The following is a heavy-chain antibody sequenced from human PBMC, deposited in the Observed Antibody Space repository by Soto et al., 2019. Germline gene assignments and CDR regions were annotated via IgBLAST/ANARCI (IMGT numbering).Heavy chain of an antibody. J-gene: IGHJ6*02. CDR2: IYTSGST. CDR3: ARTGQTYYYYGMDV. Sequence: TLSLTCTVSGGSISSYYWSWIRQPAGKGLERIGRIYTSGSTNYNPSLKSRVTMSVDTSKNQFSLKLSSVTAADTAVYYCARTGQTYYYYGMDVWGQGTTVTVSS. CDR1: GGSISSYY. V-gene: IGHV4-4*07.